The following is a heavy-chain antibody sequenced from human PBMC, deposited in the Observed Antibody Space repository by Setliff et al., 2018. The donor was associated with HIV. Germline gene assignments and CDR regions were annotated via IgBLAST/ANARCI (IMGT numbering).Heavy chain of an antibody. D-gene: IGHD3-3*01. V-gene: IGHV3-7*03. Sequence: QPGGSLRLSCAASGFTFSNYWMSWVRQAPGKGLEWVANIKEDGSEKYYVDSVKGGFMISRDNAEDSLGLQMNSLRAEDTAMYYCARDIITTVGVFTTSVGGWNCWGQGTLVGVSS. CDR1: GFTFSNYW. CDR3: ARDIITTVGVFTTSVGGWNC. CDR2: IKEDGSEK. J-gene: IGHJ4*01.